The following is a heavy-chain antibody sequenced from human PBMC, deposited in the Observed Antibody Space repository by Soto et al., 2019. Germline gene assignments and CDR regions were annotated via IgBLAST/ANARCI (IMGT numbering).Heavy chain of an antibody. V-gene: IGHV4-39*01. J-gene: IGHJ4*02. CDR1: GGSITSRNYY. D-gene: IGHD6-19*01. CDR3: ARGGAVAGPFDY. CDR2: IYYSGST. Sequence: SETLSLTCTVSGGSITSRNYYWGWIRQPPGKGLEWIGNIYYSGSTSYNPSLKSRVTISVDTSKNQLSLRLSSVTAADTAMFYCARGGAVAGPFDYWGQGTQVTVSS.